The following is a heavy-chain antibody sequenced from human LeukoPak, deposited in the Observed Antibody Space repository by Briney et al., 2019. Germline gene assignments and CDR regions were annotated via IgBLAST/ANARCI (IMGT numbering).Heavy chain of an antibody. D-gene: IGHD2-2*01. CDR2: IIPIFGTA. J-gene: IGHJ5*02. Sequence: EASVKVSCKASGGTLSSYAISWVRQAPGQGLEWMGGIIPIFGTANYAQKFQGRVTITTDESTSTAYMELSSLRSEDTAVYYCARELYCSSTSCYYNWFDPWGQGTLVTVSS. CDR3: ARELYCSSTSCYYNWFDP. V-gene: IGHV1-69*05. CDR1: GGTLSSYA.